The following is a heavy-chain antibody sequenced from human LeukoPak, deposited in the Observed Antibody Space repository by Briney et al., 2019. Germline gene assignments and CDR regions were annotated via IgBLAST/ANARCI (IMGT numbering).Heavy chain of an antibody. D-gene: IGHD3-22*01. Sequence: SETLSLTCTVSGGSISSYYWSWIRQPPGKGLEWIGYIYYSGSTNYNPSLKSRVTISVDTSKNQFSLKLSSVTAADTAVYYCARGAPSYYDSSGYYYVWGQGTLVTVSS. V-gene: IGHV4-59*01. CDR2: IYYSGST. CDR3: ARGAPSYYDSSGYYYV. J-gene: IGHJ4*02. CDR1: GGSISSYY.